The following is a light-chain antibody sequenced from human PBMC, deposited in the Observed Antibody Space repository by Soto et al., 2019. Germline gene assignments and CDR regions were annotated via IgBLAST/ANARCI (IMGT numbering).Light chain of an antibody. Sequence: DIQVTQSPSSLSASVGDRVTITCRASQSISNYLNWYQQKPGKAPKLLIYGASTLQSGVPSRFSGSGSGTGFTLTISSLQPEDFAVYYCQESYSTPFTFGQGTRLEIK. V-gene: IGKV1-39*01. J-gene: IGKJ5*01. CDR1: QSISNY. CDR3: QESYSTPFT. CDR2: GAS.